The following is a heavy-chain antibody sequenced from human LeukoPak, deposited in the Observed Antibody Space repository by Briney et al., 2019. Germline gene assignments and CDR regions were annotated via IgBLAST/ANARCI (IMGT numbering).Heavy chain of an antibody. CDR2: IWADGSNQ. CDR3: AKDAQRGFDYSNSLEY. J-gene: IGHJ4*02. D-gene: IGHD4-11*01. CDR1: KFTFSHYG. V-gene: IGHV3-33*06. Sequence: PSRSPTLSCAASKFTFSHYGMHWVRQAPGKGLQWVAVIWADGSNQYYADSVKGRFTISRDNSNNMVYLQMNSLRADDTGVYYCAKDAQRGFDYSNSLEYWGQGDPFTVSS.